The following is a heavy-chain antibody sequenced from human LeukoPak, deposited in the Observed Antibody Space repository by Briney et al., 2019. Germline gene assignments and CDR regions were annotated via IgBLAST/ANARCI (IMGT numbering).Heavy chain of an antibody. D-gene: IGHD3-22*01. Sequence: SETLSLTCTVCGGSISSSSYYGGWIPQPPGKGHGWDRSIYYSGSTYYNPSLKSRDTISVDASKNQFSLRLSSVTAADTAVYYCASPDPSSGYTYYMDVWGKGTTVTVSS. CDR2: IYYSGST. V-gene: IGHV4-39*01. CDR3: ASPDPSSGYTYYMDV. CDR1: GGSISSSSYY. J-gene: IGHJ6*03.